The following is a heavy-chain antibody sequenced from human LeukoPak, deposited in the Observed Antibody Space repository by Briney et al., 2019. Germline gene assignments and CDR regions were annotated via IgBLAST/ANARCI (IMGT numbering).Heavy chain of an antibody. CDR3: ARWGAPLERRKANPRPRNWFDP. Sequence: SETLSLTCAVYGGSFSGYYWSWIRQPPGKGLEWIGEINHSGSTNYNPSLKSRVTISVDTSKNQFSLKLSSVTAADTAVYYCARWGAPLERRKANPRPRNWFDPWGQGTLVTVSS. CDR1: GGSFSGYY. CDR2: INHSGST. V-gene: IGHV4-34*01. J-gene: IGHJ5*02. D-gene: IGHD1-1*01.